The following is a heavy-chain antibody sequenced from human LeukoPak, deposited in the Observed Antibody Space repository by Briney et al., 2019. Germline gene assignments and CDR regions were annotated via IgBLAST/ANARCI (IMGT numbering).Heavy chain of an antibody. D-gene: IGHD6-19*01. Sequence: GASVKVSCKASGGTFSSYAISWVRQAPGQGLEWMGGIIPIFGTANYAQKFQGRVTITADESTSTAYMELSSLRSEDTAVYYCAGGVIAGAGHNWFDPWGQGTLVTVSS. CDR1: GGTFSSYA. V-gene: IGHV1-69*01. J-gene: IGHJ5*02. CDR2: IIPIFGTA. CDR3: AGGVIAGAGHNWFDP.